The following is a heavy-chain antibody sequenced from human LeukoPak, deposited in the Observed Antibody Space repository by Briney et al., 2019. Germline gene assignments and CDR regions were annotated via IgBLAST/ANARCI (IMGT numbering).Heavy chain of an antibody. Sequence: SETLSLTCAVYGGSFSGYYWSWIRQPPGKGLEWIGEINHSGSTNYNPSLKSRVTISVDTSKNQFSLKLSSVTAADTAVYYCARGENYWGQGTLVTVSS. CDR1: GGSFSGYY. V-gene: IGHV4-34*01. CDR2: INHSGST. CDR3: ARGENY. J-gene: IGHJ4*02.